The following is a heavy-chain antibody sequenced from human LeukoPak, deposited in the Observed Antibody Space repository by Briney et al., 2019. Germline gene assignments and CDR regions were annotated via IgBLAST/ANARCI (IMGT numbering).Heavy chain of an antibody. Sequence: ASVKVSCKVSGYTLTELSMHWVRQAPGEGLEWMGGFDPEDGETIYAQKFQGRVTMTEDTSTDTAYMELSSLRSEDTAVYYCATMLTMVRGVIFDYWGQGTLVTVSS. D-gene: IGHD3-10*01. CDR3: ATMLTMVRGVIFDY. J-gene: IGHJ4*02. CDR1: GYTLTELS. CDR2: FDPEDGET. V-gene: IGHV1-24*01.